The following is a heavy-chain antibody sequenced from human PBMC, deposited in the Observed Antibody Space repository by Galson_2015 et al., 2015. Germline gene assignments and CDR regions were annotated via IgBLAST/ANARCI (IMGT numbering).Heavy chain of an antibody. CDR1: GGTFSSYA. D-gene: IGHD2-15*01. V-gene: IGHV1-69*13. CDR3: ARDLCSGGSCYEYFQH. CDR2: IIPIFGTA. J-gene: IGHJ1*01. Sequence: SVKVSCKASGGTFSSYAISWVRQAPGQGLEWMGGIIPIFGTANYAQKFQGRVTITADESTSTAYMELSSLRSEDTAVYYCARDLCSGGSCYEYFQHWGHGTLVTVSS.